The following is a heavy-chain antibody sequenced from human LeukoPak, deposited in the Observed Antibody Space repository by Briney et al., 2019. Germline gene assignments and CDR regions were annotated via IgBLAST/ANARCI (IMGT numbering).Heavy chain of an antibody. D-gene: IGHD5-24*01. CDR1: GGSFSGYY. Sequence: PSETLSLTCAVYGGSFSGYYWSWIRQPPGKGLEWIGEINHSGSTNCNPSFKSRVTISVDTSKTQFSLKLSSVTAADTAVYYCARSRLHPIIFDYWGQGTLVTVSS. CDR3: ARSRLHPIIFDY. J-gene: IGHJ4*02. CDR2: INHSGST. V-gene: IGHV4-34*01.